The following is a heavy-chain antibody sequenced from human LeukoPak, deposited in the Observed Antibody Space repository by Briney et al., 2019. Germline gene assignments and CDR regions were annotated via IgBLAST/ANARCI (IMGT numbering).Heavy chain of an antibody. V-gene: IGHV1-24*01. D-gene: IGHD1-26*01. CDR1: GYTLTELS. CDR3: ATGARSGSYYTDNWFDP. Sequence: ASVKVSCKVSGYTLTELSMHWVRQAPGKGLEWMGGFDPEDGETICAQKFQGRVTMTEDTSTDTAYMELSSLRSEDTAVYYCATGARSGSYYTDNWFDPWGQGTLVTVSS. CDR2: FDPEDGET. J-gene: IGHJ5*02.